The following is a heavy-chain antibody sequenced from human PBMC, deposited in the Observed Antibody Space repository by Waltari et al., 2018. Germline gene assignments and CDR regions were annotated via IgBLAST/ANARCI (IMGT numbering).Heavy chain of an antibody. CDR3: ARVRESLGYFDY. J-gene: IGHJ4*02. V-gene: IGHV4-39*07. D-gene: IGHD7-27*01. CDR1: GGSIRSSSYY. Sequence: QQQLQESGPGLVKPSETLSLTCTVSGGSIRSSSYYWGWIRQPPGKGLEWIGSIYYSGSTYYNPSLKSRVTISVDTSKNQFSLKLSSVTAADTAVYYCARVRESLGYFDYWGQGTLVTVSS. CDR2: IYYSGST.